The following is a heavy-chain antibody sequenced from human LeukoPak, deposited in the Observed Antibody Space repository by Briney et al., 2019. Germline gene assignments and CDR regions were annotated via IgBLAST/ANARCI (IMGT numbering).Heavy chain of an antibody. J-gene: IGHJ4*02. V-gene: IGHV4-39*01. CDR3: ARLRFDFWSGYTHPYFDY. CDR1: CGSISSSSYS. D-gene: IGHD3-3*01. Sequence: KPSETLSLTCTVSCGSISSSSYSWGWIRQPPGQGLEWVGSIYYSGTTYYNPSLKSRVTISVDTSKIQFSLKLSSVAATDTAVYFCARLRFDFWSGYTHPYFDYWGQGTLVTVSS. CDR2: IYYSGTT.